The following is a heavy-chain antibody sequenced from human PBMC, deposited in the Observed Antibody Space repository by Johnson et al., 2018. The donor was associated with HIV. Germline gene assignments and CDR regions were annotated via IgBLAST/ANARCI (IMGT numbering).Heavy chain of an antibody. CDR1: GFTFSSYW. V-gene: IGHV3-48*04. CDR3: ATLMRETYYYGSGSHGAFDI. J-gene: IGHJ3*02. Sequence: VKLVESGGGLLQPGGSLRLSCAASGFTFSSYWMHWVRQAPGKGLEWVSGISGSGSTIYYADSVKGRFTISRDNAKNSLYLQMNSLRAEDTAVYYCATLMRETYYYGSGSHGAFDIWGQGTVVTVSS. D-gene: IGHD3-10*01. CDR2: ISGSGSTI.